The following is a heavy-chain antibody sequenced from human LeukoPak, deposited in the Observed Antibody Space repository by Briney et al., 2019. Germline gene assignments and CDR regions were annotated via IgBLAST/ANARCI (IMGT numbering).Heavy chain of an antibody. J-gene: IGHJ4*02. V-gene: IGHV3-30*02. D-gene: IGHD3-10*01. CDR1: GFTFSSYG. Sequence: GGSLRFSCAVSGFTFSSYGMHWVPKAPGKGLVGVAFLRYDGSNKYYADSVKGRFTISRDNSKNTLYLQMNSLRAEDTAVYYGALQGGDARLTKLRGVVIHNFHFWGQGTLVTVSS. CDR2: LRYDGSNK. CDR3: ALQGGDARLTKLRGVVIHNFHF.